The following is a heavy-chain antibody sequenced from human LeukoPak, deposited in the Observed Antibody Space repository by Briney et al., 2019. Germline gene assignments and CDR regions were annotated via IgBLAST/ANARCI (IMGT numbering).Heavy chain of an antibody. CDR3: ARASHDIDYYDSSGYYQAPLDY. Sequence: PSETLSLTCAVYGGSFSGYYWSWIRQPPGKGLEWIGYIYYSGSTNYNPSLKSRVTISVDTSKNQFSLKLSSVTAADTAVYYCARASHDIDYYDSSGYYQAPLDYWGQGTLVTVSS. V-gene: IGHV4-59*01. CDR1: GGSFSGYY. D-gene: IGHD3-22*01. J-gene: IGHJ4*02. CDR2: IYYSGST.